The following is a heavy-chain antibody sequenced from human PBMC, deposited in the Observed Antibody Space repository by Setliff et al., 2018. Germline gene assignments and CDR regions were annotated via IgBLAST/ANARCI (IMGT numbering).Heavy chain of an antibody. CDR1: GFTFSSYW. V-gene: IGHV3-30*02. D-gene: IGHD6-13*01. CDR2: IWDDGGNK. J-gene: IGHJ3*02. CDR3: VKEGIAATGTAFDI. Sequence: GGSLRLSCAASGFTFSSYWMSWVRQAPGKGLEWVAVIWDDGGNKYHADSVRGRFTISRDNSKNTLYLQMNSLRPEDTAVYYCVKEGIAATGTAFDIWGQGTMVTVSS.